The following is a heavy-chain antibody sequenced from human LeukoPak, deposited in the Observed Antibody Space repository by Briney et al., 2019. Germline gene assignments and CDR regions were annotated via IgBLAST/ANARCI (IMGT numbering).Heavy chain of an antibody. D-gene: IGHD3-10*01. CDR2: IKQDGNEM. Sequence: GGSLRLSCATSGLTFSRFWMHWVRQAPATGLTWVANIKQDGNEMYYVDSVKGRFTISRDNAKTSLYLQMNSLRVEDTAVYYCTRGAPFGGAWGQGTLVTVSS. CDR3: TRGAPFGGA. CDR1: GLTFSRFW. V-gene: IGHV3-7*03. J-gene: IGHJ4*02.